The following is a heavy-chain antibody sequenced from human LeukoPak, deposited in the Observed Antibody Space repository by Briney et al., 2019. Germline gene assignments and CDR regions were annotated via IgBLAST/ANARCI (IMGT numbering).Heavy chain of an antibody. Sequence: SETLSLTCAVYGGSFSGYYWSWIRQPPGKGLEWIGEINHSGSTNYNPSLKSRVTISVDTSKNQFSLKLSSVTAADTAVYYCAREGVGGALRRHYYYYYYMDVWGKGTTATVSS. D-gene: IGHD3-16*01. CDR1: GGSFSGYY. CDR2: INHSGST. CDR3: AREGVGGALRRHYYYYYYMDV. J-gene: IGHJ6*03. V-gene: IGHV4-34*01.